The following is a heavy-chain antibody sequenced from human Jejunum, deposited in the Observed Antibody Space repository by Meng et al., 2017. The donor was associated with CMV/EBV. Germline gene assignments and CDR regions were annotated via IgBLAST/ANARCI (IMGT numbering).Heavy chain of an antibody. V-gene: IGHV2-26*01. J-gene: IGHJ6*02. CDR3: ARNDVLFYDSGASDSRVEQDYGMDV. Sequence: SWIRQPPGKALEWLAHMFADDERSYSTSLKRRLTISKDTSKSQVVLTMTNMDPVDTATYYCARNDVLFYDSGASDSRVEQDYGMDVWGQGTTVTVSS. D-gene: IGHD3-22*01. CDR2: MFADDER.